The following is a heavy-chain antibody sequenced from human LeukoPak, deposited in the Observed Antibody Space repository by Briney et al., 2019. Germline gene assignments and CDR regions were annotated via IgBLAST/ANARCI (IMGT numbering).Heavy chain of an antibody. CDR2: ISCSGGST. D-gene: IGHD6-6*01. V-gene: IGHV3-23*01. J-gene: IGHJ4*02. CDR1: RFTLRSYA. CDR3: ARDPPDSSSSFDY. Sequence: PGGSLRLSCAASRFTLRSYAMSWVRQAAGKGLEGVSAISCSGGSTYYADSVKGRFNISRDNSKNTLYLQMNSLRAEDTAVYYCARDPPDSSSSFDYWGQGTLVTVSS.